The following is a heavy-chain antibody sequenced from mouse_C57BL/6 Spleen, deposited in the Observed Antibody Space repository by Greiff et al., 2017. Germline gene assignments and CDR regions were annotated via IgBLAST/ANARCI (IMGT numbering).Heavy chain of an antibody. Sequence: VKVVESGAELARPGASVKLSCKASGYTFTSYGISWVKQRTGQGLEWIGEIYPRSGNTYYNEKFKGKATLTADKSSSTAYIELRSLTSEDSAVYFCARRYGYDYYYARGYWGQGTSVTVSS. CDR1: GYTFTSYG. D-gene: IGHD2-2*01. CDR2: IYPRSGNT. CDR3: ARRYGYDYYYARGY. V-gene: IGHV1-81*01. J-gene: IGHJ4*01.